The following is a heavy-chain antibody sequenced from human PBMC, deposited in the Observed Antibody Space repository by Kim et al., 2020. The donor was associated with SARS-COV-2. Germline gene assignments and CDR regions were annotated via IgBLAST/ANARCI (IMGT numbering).Heavy chain of an antibody. J-gene: IGHJ5*02. D-gene: IGHD6-13*01. CDR2: INHSGIT. V-gene: IGHV4-34*01. CDR3: ARGSYSSSWYGVRWWFDP. CDR1: GGSFSGYY. Sequence: SETLSLTCAVYGGSFSGYYWSWIRQPPGKGLEWIGEINHSGITNYNPSLKSRVTISVDTSKNQFSLKLSSVTAADTAVYYCARGSYSSSWYGVRWWFDPWGQGTLVTVSS.